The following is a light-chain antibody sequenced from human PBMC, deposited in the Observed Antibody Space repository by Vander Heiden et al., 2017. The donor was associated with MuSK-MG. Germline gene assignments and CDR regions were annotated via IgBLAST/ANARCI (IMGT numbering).Light chain of an antibody. CDR1: QSVLYSSNNKNY. J-gene: IGKJ2*02. CDR3: QQYYSTPCT. CDR2: WAS. V-gene: IGKV4-1*01. Sequence: DIVMTQPPDSLAVSLGERATINCKSSQSVLYSSNNKNYLAWYQQKPGQPPKLLIYWASTRESGVPDRFSGSGSGTDFTLTISSLKAEDVAVYYCQQYYSTPCTFGQGTKLEIK.